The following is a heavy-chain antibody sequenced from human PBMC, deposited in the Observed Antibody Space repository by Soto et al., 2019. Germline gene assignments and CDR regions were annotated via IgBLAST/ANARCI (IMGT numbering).Heavy chain of an antibody. Sequence: SETLSLTCTVSGGSISSYYWSWIRQPPGKGLEWIGYIYYSGSTNYNPSLKSRVTISVDTSKNQFSLKLSSVTAADTAVYYCARYIVVVPAARNWFDPWGQGTLVTVSS. J-gene: IGHJ5*02. CDR2: IYYSGST. CDR1: GGSISSYY. V-gene: IGHV4-59*08. CDR3: ARYIVVVPAARNWFDP. D-gene: IGHD2-2*01.